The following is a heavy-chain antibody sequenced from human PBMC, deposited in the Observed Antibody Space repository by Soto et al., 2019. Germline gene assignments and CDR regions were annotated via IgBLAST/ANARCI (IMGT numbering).Heavy chain of an antibody. J-gene: IGHJ6*02. CDR3: AREYCSGGSCYRYYYYGMDV. CDR2: ISYDGSNK. Sequence: QVQLVESGGGVVQPGRSLRLSCAASGFTFSSYAIHWVRQAPGKGLEWVAVISYDGSNKYYADSVKGRFTISRDNSKNTLYLQMNSLRAEDTAVYYCAREYCSGGSCYRYYYYGMDVWGQGTTVTVSS. CDR1: GFTFSSYA. V-gene: IGHV3-30-3*01. D-gene: IGHD2-15*01.